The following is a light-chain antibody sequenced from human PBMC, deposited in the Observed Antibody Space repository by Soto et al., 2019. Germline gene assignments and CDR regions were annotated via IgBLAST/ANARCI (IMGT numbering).Light chain of an antibody. CDR1: SSNIGAGYD. Sequence: QSVLTQPPSVSGAPGQRVTISCTGSSSNIGAGYDVHWYQQLPGTAPKLLIYCNSNRPSGVPDRFSGSKSGTSASLAITGLQAEDEADYYCQAYDGSLSGYVFGTGTKVTVL. V-gene: IGLV1-40*01. CDR2: CNS. CDR3: QAYDGSLSGYV. J-gene: IGLJ1*01.